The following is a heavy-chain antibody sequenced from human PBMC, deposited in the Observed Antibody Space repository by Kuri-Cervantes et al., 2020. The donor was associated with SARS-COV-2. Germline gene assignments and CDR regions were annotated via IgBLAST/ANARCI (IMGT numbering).Heavy chain of an antibody. CDR3: AQDVSSSWPGSNYYGMDV. CDR1: GFNFSRTD. CDR2: ISGSGGST. D-gene: IGHD6-13*01. Sequence: GESLKISCAASGFNFSRTDMHWVRQAPGKGLEWVSAISGSGGSTYYADSVKGRFTISRDDSKNTLYLQMNSLRAEDTAVYYCAQDVSSSWPGSNYYGMDVWGQGTTVTVSS. J-gene: IGHJ6*02. V-gene: IGHV3-23*01.